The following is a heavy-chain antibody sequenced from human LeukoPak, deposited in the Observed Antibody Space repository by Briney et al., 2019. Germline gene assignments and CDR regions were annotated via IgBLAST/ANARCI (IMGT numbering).Heavy chain of an antibody. D-gene: IGHD2-21*02. CDR2: IKQGGSEI. CDR1: GFTFSSYS. J-gene: IGHJ6*02. CDR3: ARDRGACGDWSGMDV. Sequence: PGGSLRLSCAASGFTFSSYSMNWVRQAPGKGLEWVANIKQGGSEIYYVDSVKGRFTISRDNAKNSLYLQMNSLRAEDTAVYYCARDRGACGDWSGMDVWGQGTTVTVSS. V-gene: IGHV3-7*01.